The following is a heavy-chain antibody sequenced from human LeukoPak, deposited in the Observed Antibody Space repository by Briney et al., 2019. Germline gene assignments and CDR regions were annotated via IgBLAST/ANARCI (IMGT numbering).Heavy chain of an antibody. J-gene: IGHJ4*02. Sequence: GGSLRLSCAAFGFTFSTYSMNWVRQAPGKGLEWVSSISSSSSYIYYADSVKGRFTISRDNAKNSLSLQMNGLRAEDTAVYYCARDHHLIRGLFDYWGQGTLVTVSS. CDR1: GFTFSTYS. D-gene: IGHD3-10*01. V-gene: IGHV3-21*01. CDR2: ISSSSSYI. CDR3: ARDHHLIRGLFDY.